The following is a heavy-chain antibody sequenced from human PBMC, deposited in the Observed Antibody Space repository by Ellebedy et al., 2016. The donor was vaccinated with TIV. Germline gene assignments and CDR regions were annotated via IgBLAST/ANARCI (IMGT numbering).Heavy chain of an antibody. J-gene: IGHJ3*02. Sequence: SGPTLVXPSQTLTLTCSFSVFSLTPYGVAVGWIRQPPGKALEWLAVIYWDGDKRYRPSLRNRLTITKDTSTDQVVLTMTNMDPMDTATFFCAHSLSRNNNDFASRAFDIWGQGTMVTVSS. CDR2: IYWDGDK. D-gene: IGHD1-14*01. CDR3: AHSLSRNNNDFASRAFDI. CDR1: VFSLTPYGVA. V-gene: IGHV2-5*02.